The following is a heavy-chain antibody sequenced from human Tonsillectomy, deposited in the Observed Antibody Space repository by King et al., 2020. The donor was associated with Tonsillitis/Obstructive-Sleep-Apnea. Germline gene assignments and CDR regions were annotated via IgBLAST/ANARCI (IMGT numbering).Heavy chain of an antibody. D-gene: IGHD3-10*01. Sequence: QLQESGPGLVKPSQTLSLTCTVSGGPISSGAYYWSWIRQHPGKGLEWIGHIYYSGSTYYNPSLKSRVTISVDTSKNQFSLKLSSVTAADTAGYYCARDRSAGYGSGPYYGLDVWGQGTTVTVSS. J-gene: IGHJ6*02. V-gene: IGHV4-30-4*08. CDR1: GGPISSGAYY. CDR3: ARDRSAGYGSGPYYGLDV. CDR2: IYYSGST.